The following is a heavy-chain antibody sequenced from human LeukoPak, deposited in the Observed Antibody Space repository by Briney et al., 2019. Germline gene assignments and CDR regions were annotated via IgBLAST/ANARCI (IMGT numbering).Heavy chain of an antibody. J-gene: IGHJ5*02. D-gene: IGHD3-10*01. CDR3: ARDYYGSGSYFNP. V-gene: IGHV4-59*08. CDR2: IFYSGST. CDR1: GGSMNNDY. Sequence: PSETLSLTCTVSGGSMNNDYWTWIRQPPGKGLEWIGCIFYSGSTSYNPSLKSRVSISVDTSKNQFSLKVTSVTAADTAVYFCARDYYGSGSYFNPWGQGTLVTVSS.